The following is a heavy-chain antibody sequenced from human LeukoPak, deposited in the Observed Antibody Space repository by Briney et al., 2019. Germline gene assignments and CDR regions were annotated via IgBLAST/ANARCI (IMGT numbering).Heavy chain of an antibody. CDR2: INPSGGST. V-gene: IGHV1-46*01. J-gene: IGHJ4*02. Sequence: ASVTVSFTASGYTFTSYYMHWVRQAPGQGLERMGIINPSGGSTSYAQKFQGRVTMTRDTSTSTVYMELSSLRSEDTAVYYCAISYYYGSGSYYALYYFDYWGQGTLVTVSS. CDR3: AISYYYGSGSYYALYYFDY. D-gene: IGHD3-10*01. CDR1: GYTFTSYY.